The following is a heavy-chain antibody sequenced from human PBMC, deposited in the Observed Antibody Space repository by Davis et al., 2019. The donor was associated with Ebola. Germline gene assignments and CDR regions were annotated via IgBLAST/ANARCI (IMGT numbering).Heavy chain of an antibody. V-gene: IGHV1-18*01. Sequence: ASVKVSCKASGYTFTTYGITWVRQAPGQGLQWMGWINPNKGNTNYAQRVQGRVTITRDTSASTAYMELSSLRSEDTAVYYCARGSGWYVVDYWGQGTLVTVSS. CDR3: ARGSGWYVVDY. CDR1: GYTFTTYG. CDR2: INPNKGNT. D-gene: IGHD6-19*01. J-gene: IGHJ4*02.